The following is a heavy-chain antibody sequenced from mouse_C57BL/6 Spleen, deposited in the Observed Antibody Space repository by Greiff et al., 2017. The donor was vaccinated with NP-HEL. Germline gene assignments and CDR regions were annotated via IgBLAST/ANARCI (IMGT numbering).Heavy chain of an antibody. CDR3: ARSPYSNGYFDV. CDR1: GYAFSSSW. Sequence: VQLHQSGPELVKPGASVKISCKASGYAFSSSWMNWVKQRPGKGLEWIGRIYPGDGDTNYNGKFKGKATLTADKSSSTAYMQLSSLTSEDSAVYFCARSPYSNGYFDVWGTGTTVTVSS. CDR2: IYPGDGDT. V-gene: IGHV1-82*01. J-gene: IGHJ1*03. D-gene: IGHD2-5*01.